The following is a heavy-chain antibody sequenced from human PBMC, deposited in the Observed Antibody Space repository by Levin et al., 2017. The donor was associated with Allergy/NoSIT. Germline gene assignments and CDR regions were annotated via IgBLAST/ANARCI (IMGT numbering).Heavy chain of an antibody. Sequence: GGSLRLSCAASGFTFSSYSMNWVRQAPGKGLEWVSSVSTTSSYIYYADSVKGRFTISRDNAKNSLYLQMNTLRAEDTAVYYCARELYSGYAPTFDYWGQGTLVTVSS. D-gene: IGHD5-12*01. V-gene: IGHV3-21*01. CDR1: GFTFSSYS. CDR2: VSTTSSYI. J-gene: IGHJ4*02. CDR3: ARELYSGYAPTFDY.